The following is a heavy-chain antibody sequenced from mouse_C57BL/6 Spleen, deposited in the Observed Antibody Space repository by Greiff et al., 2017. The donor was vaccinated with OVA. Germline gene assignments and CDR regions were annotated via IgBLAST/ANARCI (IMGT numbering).Heavy chain of an antibody. V-gene: IGHV1-47*01. D-gene: IGHD1-1*01. Sequence: QVQLQQSGAELVKPGASVKMSCTASGYTFTTYPIEWMKQNHGKSLEWIGNFNPYNDDTKYNEKFKGKATLTVDKSSSTVYLELSRLTSDDAAVYYCARSVYGSSTYYFDYWGQGTTLTVSS. CDR1: GYTFTTYP. CDR2: FNPYNDDT. J-gene: IGHJ2*01. CDR3: ARSVYGSSTYYFDY.